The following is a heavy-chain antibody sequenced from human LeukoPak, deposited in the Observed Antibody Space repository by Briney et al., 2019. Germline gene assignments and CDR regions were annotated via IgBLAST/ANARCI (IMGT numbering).Heavy chain of an antibody. D-gene: IGHD3-10*01. J-gene: IGHJ6*03. CDR2: IYYTGST. CDR1: GDSISSSTYF. V-gene: IGHV4-39*07. Sequence: SETLSLTCTVSGDSISSSTYFWGWIRQPPGKGLEWIGSIYYTGSTYYNPSLKSRVTISLDTSKNHFSLNLSSVTAADTAVYYCAREQYYGSGPYYMDVWGKGTTVTFSS. CDR3: AREQYYGSGPYYMDV.